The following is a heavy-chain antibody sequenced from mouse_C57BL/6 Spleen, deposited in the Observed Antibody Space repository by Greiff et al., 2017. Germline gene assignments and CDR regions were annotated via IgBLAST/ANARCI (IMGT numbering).Heavy chain of an antibody. Sequence: EVKLQQSGPELVKPGASVKISCKASGYTFTDYYMNWVKQSHGKSLEWIGDINPNNGGTSYNQKFKGKATLTVDKSSSTAYMELRSLTSEYSAVYYCARGPVYYFDYWGQGTTLTVSS. CDR3: ARGPVYYFDY. CDR1: GYTFTDYY. V-gene: IGHV1-26*01. CDR2: INPNNGGT. J-gene: IGHJ2*01.